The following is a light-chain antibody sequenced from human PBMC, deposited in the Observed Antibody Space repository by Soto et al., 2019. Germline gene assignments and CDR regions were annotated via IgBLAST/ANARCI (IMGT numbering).Light chain of an antibody. J-gene: IGKJ3*01. CDR3: QQYGRSPGLFT. CDR1: QSVSSNY. V-gene: IGKV3-20*01. CDR2: GTS. Sequence: EIVLTQSPGTLSLSPGERATLSCRASQSVSSNYLAWYQQKPGQAPRLLIYGTSTRATGIPDRFSGSGSGTYFTLTISRLDPEDFAVYYCQQYGRSPGLFTFGPGTKVDSK.